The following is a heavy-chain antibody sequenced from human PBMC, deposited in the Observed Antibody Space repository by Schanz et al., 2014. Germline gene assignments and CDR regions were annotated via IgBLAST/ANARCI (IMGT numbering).Heavy chain of an antibody. CDR3: AREQIMAAAGLVDY. V-gene: IGHV3-11*05. D-gene: IGHD6-13*01. CDR2: SSGTTTYT. Sequence: VHLVESGGGLVKRGGSLRLSCAASGFTLSDYYMSWIRQAPGKGLEWVSYSSGTTTYTNYADSVKGRFTISRDNAKNSLYLQMNSLRAEDTAVYYCAREQIMAAAGLVDYWGHGTLVTVSS. J-gene: IGHJ4*01. CDR1: GFTLSDYY.